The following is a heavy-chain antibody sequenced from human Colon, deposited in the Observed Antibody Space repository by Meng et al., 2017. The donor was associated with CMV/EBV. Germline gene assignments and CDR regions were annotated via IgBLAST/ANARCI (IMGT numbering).Heavy chain of an antibody. Sequence: HVQQLQGGARPLEPLETLPLLCAVYSGSVSGYYWSWNRQSRGKGLEGIGEINHSGSTNYDPSLNSRATISVDTSKNQFSMKLSSVTAADTAVYYCARGLYGSGRHQIDYWGQGTLVTVSS. CDR1: SGSVSGYY. CDR3: ARGLYGSGRHQIDY. CDR2: INHSGST. J-gene: IGHJ4*02. V-gene: IGHV4-34*01. D-gene: IGHD3-10*01.